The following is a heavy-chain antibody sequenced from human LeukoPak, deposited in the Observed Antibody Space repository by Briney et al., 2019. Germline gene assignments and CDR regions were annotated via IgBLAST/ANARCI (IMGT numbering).Heavy chain of an antibody. CDR3: ARAGVYSYAYVDY. D-gene: IGHD5-18*01. Sequence: GGSLRLSCAASGFTLSSYWMDWVRQAPGKGLVWVSRISSDGSSTSYADSVKGRFTISRDNAQSTLYLQMNSLRAEDTAVYYCARAGVYSYAYVDYWGQGTLVTVSS. J-gene: IGHJ4*02. V-gene: IGHV3-74*01. CDR2: ISSDGSST. CDR1: GFTLSSYW.